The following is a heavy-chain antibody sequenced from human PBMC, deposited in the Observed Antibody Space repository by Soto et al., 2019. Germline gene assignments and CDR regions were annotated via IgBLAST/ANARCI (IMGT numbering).Heavy chain of an antibody. CDR3: ARSVWNYGAFDI. Sequence: GESLKISCAASGFTVSSNYMSWVRQAPGKGLEWVSVIYSGGSTYYADSVKGRFTISRDNSKNTLYLQMNSLRAEDTAVYYCARSVWNYGAFDIWGQGTMVTVSS. D-gene: IGHD1-7*01. V-gene: IGHV3-53*01. J-gene: IGHJ3*02. CDR1: GFTVSSNY. CDR2: IYSGGST.